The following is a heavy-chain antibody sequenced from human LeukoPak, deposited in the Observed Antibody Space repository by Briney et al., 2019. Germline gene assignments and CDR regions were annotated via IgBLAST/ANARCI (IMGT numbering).Heavy chain of an antibody. CDR2: IYHSGST. CDR3: ARHYLYDTSGDGTYYFDY. J-gene: IGHJ4*02. Sequence: GSLRLSCAASGFTFSSYSMNWVRQAPGKGLEWIGSIYHSGSTYYNPSLKSRVTISIDTSKNQFSLKLSSVTAADTAVYYCARHYLYDTSGDGTYYFDYWGQGTLVIVSS. CDR1: GFTFSSYS. V-gene: IGHV4-38-2*01. D-gene: IGHD3-22*01.